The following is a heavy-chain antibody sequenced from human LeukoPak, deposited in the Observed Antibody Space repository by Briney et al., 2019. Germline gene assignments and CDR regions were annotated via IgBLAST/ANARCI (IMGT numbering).Heavy chain of an antibody. Sequence: ASVKVSCKASGYTFTSYGISWVRQAPGQGLEWMGWISAYNGNTNYAQKLQGRVTMTTDTSTSTAYMELRSLRSDDTAVYYCARGIRGYCSSTSCYSDGYFDYWGQGTLVTVSS. CDR2: ISAYNGNT. V-gene: IGHV1-18*01. D-gene: IGHD2-2*01. J-gene: IGHJ4*02. CDR1: GYTFTSYG. CDR3: ARGIRGYCSSTSCYSDGYFDY.